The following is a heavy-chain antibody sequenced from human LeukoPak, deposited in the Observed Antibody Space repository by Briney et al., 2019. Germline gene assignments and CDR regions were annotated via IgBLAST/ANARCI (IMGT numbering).Heavy chain of an antibody. D-gene: IGHD2-21*02. CDR2: IYPGDSDT. Sequence: GESLRISCKGSGYSFTSYWIGWVRQMPGKGLEWMGIIYPGDSDTRYSPSFQGQVTISADKSISTAYLQWSSLKASDTAMYYCARPGRGDCGGDCYSYYFDYWGQGTLVTVSS. J-gene: IGHJ4*02. CDR1: GYSFTSYW. CDR3: ARPGRGDCGGDCYSYYFDY. V-gene: IGHV5-51*01.